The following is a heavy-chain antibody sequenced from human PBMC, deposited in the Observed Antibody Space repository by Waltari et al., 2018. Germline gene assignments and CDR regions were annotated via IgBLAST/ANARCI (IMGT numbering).Heavy chain of an antibody. J-gene: IGHJ6*03. CDR2: IYYSGST. CDR3: ARGSTPDDYENYYYMDV. Sequence: QVQLQESGPGLVKPSETLSLTCTVSGGSISSYYWSWIRQPPGKGLEWIGYIYYSGSTNDNPPLKSRVTIAVDTSKNQFSLKLSSVTAADTAVYYCARGSTPDDYENYYYMDVWGKGTTVTISS. D-gene: IGHD4-17*01. CDR1: GGSISSYY. V-gene: IGHV4-59*01.